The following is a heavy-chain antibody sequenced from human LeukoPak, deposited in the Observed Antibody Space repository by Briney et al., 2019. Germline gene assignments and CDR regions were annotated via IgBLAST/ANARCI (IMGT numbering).Heavy chain of an antibody. V-gene: IGHV3-74*01. CDR3: ARGHSSGLYYFDY. CDR1: GFTFSSYW. D-gene: IGHD6-19*01. J-gene: IGHJ4*02. CDR2: INSDGSST. Sequence: GGSLRLSCAASGFTFSSYWMHWVRQGPGKGLVWVSRINSDGSSTTYADSVKGRFTISRDNAKNTLYPQMNSLRAEDTAVYYCARGHSSGLYYFDYWGQGTLVTVSS.